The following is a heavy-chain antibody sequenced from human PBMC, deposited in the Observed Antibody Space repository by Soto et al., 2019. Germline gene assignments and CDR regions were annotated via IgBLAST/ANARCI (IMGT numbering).Heavy chain of an antibody. CDR3: ACGGTARFAY. J-gene: IGHJ4*02. CDR2: ISSSGRTI. V-gene: IGHV3-11*01. CDR1: GFTFSDYC. Sequence: QVQLVESGGGLVKPGGSLRLSCAASGFTFSDYCMTWIRQAPGKGLEGVPCISSSGRTINYADSVNGRLNISRDNAKNSLFLHMNSLRAEDTAVDYCACGGTARFAYWGQGTLVTVSS. D-gene: IGHD1-7*01.